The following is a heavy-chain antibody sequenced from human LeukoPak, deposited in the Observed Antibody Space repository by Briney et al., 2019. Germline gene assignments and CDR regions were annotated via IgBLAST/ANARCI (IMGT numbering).Heavy chain of an antibody. Sequence: TGGSLRLSCAASGFTFDDYAMHWVRQAPEKGLEWVSGIGWNSGSIGYADSVKGRFTISRDNAKNSLYLQMNSLRAEDTALYYCAEDGGSTGLRDAFDIWGQGTMVTVSS. J-gene: IGHJ3*02. CDR1: GFTFDDYA. CDR2: IGWNSGSI. V-gene: IGHV3-9*01. D-gene: IGHD2-2*01. CDR3: AEDGGSTGLRDAFDI.